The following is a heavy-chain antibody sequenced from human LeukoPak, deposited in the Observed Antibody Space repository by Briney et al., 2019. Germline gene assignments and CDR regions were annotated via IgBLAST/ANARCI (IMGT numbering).Heavy chain of an antibody. Sequence: PGGSLRLSCAASGFTFSSYAMNWVRQAPGKGLEWVSVISSSGGTTYYSDSVKGRFIISRDNSKNTLYLQMNSLRAEDTAVYYCARDPPRAAWVFDYWGQGTLVSVSS. CDR3: ARDPPRAAWVFDY. J-gene: IGHJ4*02. CDR1: GFTFSSYA. CDR2: ISSSGGTT. D-gene: IGHD6-25*01. V-gene: IGHV3-23*01.